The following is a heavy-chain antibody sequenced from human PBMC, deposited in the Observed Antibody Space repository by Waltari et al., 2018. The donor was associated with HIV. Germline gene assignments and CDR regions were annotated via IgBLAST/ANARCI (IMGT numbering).Heavy chain of an antibody. V-gene: IGHV1-18*04. CDR3: AIGSWGEVSFGY. D-gene: IGHD3-16*02. J-gene: IGHJ4*02. CDR2: ISVKDGRT. Sequence: QIQLLQSGAEVKKPGASVRVSCKASGYSFNTHGITWVRQAPGQGLEWIGWISVKDGRTKSAQNLQDRVTMTSDPSTITVYMELMTLRSDDTAVYYCAIGSWGEVSFGYWGQGTLVTVSS. CDR1: GYSFNTHG.